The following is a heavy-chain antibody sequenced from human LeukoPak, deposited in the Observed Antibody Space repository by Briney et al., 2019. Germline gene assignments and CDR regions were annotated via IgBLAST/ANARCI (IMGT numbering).Heavy chain of an antibody. CDR1: GFTVSSNY. D-gene: IGHD3-10*01. CDR3: ARGVIRGTDAFDI. J-gene: IGHJ3*02. CDR2: SYSGGST. Sequence: GGSLRLSCAASGFTVSSNYISWVRQAPGKGLECVSVSYSGGSTDYADSVKGRFTISRDNSKNTLYLQMNSLRTEDTAVYYCARGVIRGTDAFDIWGQGTMVTVSS. V-gene: IGHV3-66*02.